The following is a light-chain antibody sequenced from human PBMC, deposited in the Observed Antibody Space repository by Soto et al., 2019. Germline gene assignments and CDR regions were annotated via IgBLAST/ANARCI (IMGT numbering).Light chain of an antibody. V-gene: IGKV3-20*01. CDR2: GAS. J-gene: IGKJ1*01. CDR3: QQYGSSPTWT. CDR1: QSVSSSY. Sequence: DIVLTQSPGTLSLSPGERATLSCRASQSVSSSYLAWYQQKPGQAPRLLIYGASSRATGIPDRFSGSGSGTDFTLTISRLKPEDFAVYYCQQYGSSPTWTFGQGTKVDIK.